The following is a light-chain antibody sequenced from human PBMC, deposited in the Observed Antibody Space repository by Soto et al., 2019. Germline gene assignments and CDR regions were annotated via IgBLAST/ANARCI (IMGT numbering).Light chain of an antibody. CDR2: GAS. CDR3: QQYNNWPRT. V-gene: IGKV3-15*01. J-gene: IGKJ1*01. Sequence: EIVMTQSPATLSVSPGERATLSCRASQSISSNLVWYQQKFGQAPRLLIYGASTRATGIPARFSGSGSGTDFTLTISSLQSEDFAVSYCQQYNNWPRTFGQGTKVQVK. CDR1: QSISSN.